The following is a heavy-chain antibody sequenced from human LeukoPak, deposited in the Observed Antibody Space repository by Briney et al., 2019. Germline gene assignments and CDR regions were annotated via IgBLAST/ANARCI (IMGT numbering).Heavy chain of an antibody. CDR3: ARLKYYYDSSGYRAEYFQH. CDR2: ISGSGGST. Sequence: GGSLRLSCAASGITFSSYAMSWVRQAPTKGLEWVSAISGSGGSTYYADSVKGRFTISRDNSKNTLYLQMNSLRAEDTAVYYCARLKYYYDSSGYRAEYFQHWGQGTLVTVSS. D-gene: IGHD3-22*01. CDR1: GITFSSYA. J-gene: IGHJ1*01. V-gene: IGHV3-23*01.